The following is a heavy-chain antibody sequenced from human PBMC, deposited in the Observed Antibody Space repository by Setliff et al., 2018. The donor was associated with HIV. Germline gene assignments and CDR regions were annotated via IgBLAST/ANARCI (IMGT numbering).Heavy chain of an antibody. Sequence: ASVKVSCKASGYTFTSYGISWVRQAPGQGLEWMGWISAYNGNTNYAQKLQGRVTMTRNTSISTAYMELSSLRSEDTAVYYCAIAYYGSGSHNAFDIWGQGTMVTVSS. CDR3: AIAYYGSGSHNAFDI. CDR1: GYTFTSYG. J-gene: IGHJ3*02. CDR2: ISAYNGNT. D-gene: IGHD3-10*01. V-gene: IGHV1-18*01.